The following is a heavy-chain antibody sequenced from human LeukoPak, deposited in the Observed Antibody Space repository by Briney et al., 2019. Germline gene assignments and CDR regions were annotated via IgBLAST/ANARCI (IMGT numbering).Heavy chain of an antibody. V-gene: IGHV3-48*04. CDR3: ARPVVVAANNDY. D-gene: IGHD2-21*02. Sequence: GGSLRLSCVASGFTFSTYGMNWVRQAPGKGREWVAYISNTGSTIYYADSVKGRFTISRDNAKNSLYLQINSLRAEDTAAYYCARPVVVAANNDYWGQGTLVTVSS. CDR1: GFTFSTYG. J-gene: IGHJ4*02. CDR2: ISNTGSTI.